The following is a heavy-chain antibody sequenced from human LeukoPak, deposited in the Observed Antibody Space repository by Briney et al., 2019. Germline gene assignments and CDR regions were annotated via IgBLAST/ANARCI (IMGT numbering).Heavy chain of an antibody. J-gene: IGHJ6*02. CDR1: GFTFSSYD. Sequence: GGSLRLSCAASGFTFSSYDMHWVRQATGKGLEWASAIDTVGNTYYDGSVRGRFTISREDAWNSLYLQMNSLRDGDTAVYYCIRIRTGQHQYGMDVWGQGTTVTVSS. D-gene: IGHD7-27*01. V-gene: IGHV3-13*01. CDR3: IRIRTGQHQYGMDV. CDR2: IDTVGNT.